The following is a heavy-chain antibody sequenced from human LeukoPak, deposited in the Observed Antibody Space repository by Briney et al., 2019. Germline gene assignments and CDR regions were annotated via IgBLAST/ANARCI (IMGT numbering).Heavy chain of an antibody. CDR1: GFTFSSYA. CDR2: ISGGGGST. D-gene: IGHD3-10*01. CDR3: ATTMVRGVKDY. Sequence: GGSLRLSCAASGFTFSSYAMSWVRQAPGKGLEWVSAISGGGGSTYYADSVKGRFTISRDNSKNTLYLQMNSLRAEDTAVYYCATTMVRGVKDYWGQGTLVTVSS. J-gene: IGHJ4*02. V-gene: IGHV3-23*01.